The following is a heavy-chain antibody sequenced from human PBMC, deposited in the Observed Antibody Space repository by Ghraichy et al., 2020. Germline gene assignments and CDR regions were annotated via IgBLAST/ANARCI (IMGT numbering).Heavy chain of an antibody. V-gene: IGHV4-34*01. CDR1: GGSFSGYY. CDR2: INHSGST. CDR3: ARGLGYSSGWLR. J-gene: IGHJ4*02. D-gene: IGHD6-19*01. Sequence: SQTLSLTCAVYGGSFSGYYWSWIRQPPGKGLEWIGEINHSGSTNYNPSLKSRVTISVDTSKNQFSLKLSSVTAADTAVYYCARGLGYSSGWLRWGQGTLVTVSS.